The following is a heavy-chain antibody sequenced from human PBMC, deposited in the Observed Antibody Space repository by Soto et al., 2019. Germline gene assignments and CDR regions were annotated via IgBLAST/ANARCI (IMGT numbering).Heavy chain of an antibody. CDR3: VRGDGTSPGGAGALFDY. V-gene: IGHV3-7*01. Sequence: EVQLVESGGGLVQPGGSLRLSCAASGFTFGNYWMNWVRLAPGKGLQWVANIKKDGSEKNCVDSVEGRFIITRDNAKNPLSLQMNSLRAEDTAVYYCVRGDGTSPGGAGALFDYWGRGTLVPVSS. D-gene: IGHD2-8*01. J-gene: IGHJ4*02. CDR2: IKKDGSEK. CDR1: GFTFGNYW.